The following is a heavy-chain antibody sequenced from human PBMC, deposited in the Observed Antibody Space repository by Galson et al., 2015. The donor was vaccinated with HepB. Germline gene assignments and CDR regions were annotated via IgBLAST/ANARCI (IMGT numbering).Heavy chain of an antibody. CDR1: GFTVSSNY. CDR3: ARDQIRSSSWFFDY. CDR2: IYSGGST. D-gene: IGHD6-13*01. Sequence: SLRLSCAASGFTVSSNYMSWVRQAPGKGLEWVSVIYSGGSTSYADSVKGRFTISRDNSKNTLYLQMNSLRAGDTAVYYCARDQIRSSSWFFDYWGQGTLVTVSS. V-gene: IGHV3-66*02. J-gene: IGHJ4*02.